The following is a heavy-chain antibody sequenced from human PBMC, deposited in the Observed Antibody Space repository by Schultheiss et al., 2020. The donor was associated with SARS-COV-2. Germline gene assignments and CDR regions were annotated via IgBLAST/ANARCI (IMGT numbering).Heavy chain of an antibody. Sequence: GGSLRLSCTASGFTFSSYAMSWVRQAPGKGLEWVSAISGSGGSTYYADSVKGRFTISRDNSKNTLYLQMNSLRAEDTAVYYCARQYSNYEAFDIWGQGTMVTVSS. D-gene: IGHD4-11*01. CDR3: ARQYSNYEAFDI. CDR1: GFTFSSYA. CDR2: ISGSGGST. J-gene: IGHJ3*02. V-gene: IGHV3-23*01.